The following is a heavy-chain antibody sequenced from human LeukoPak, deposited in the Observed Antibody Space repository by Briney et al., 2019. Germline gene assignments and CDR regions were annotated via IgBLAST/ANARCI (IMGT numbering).Heavy chain of an antibody. CDR1: GFTFDDYA. CDR2: ISWNSGSI. J-gene: IGHJ4*02. V-gene: IGHV3-9*01. Sequence: GRSLRLSCAASGFTFDDYAMHWVRQAPGKGLEWVSGISWNSGSIGYADSVKGRFTISRDNAKNSLYLQMNSLRAEDTALYYCEKTPAKYCSSTSCQGYFDYGGQEPLVTVSS. CDR3: EKTPAKYCSSTSCQGYFDY. D-gene: IGHD2-2*01.